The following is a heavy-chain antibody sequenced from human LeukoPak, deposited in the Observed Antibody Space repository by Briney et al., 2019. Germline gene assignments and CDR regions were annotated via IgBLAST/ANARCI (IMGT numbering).Heavy chain of an antibody. Sequence: ASVKVSCKASGYTFTSYDINWVRQATGQGLEWMGWMNPNSGNTGYAQMFQGRVTMTRNTSISTAYMELSSLRSEDTAVYYCARGPLNYGSGSYYFYYYGMDVWGQGTTVTVSS. CDR1: GYTFTSYD. V-gene: IGHV1-8*01. CDR3: ARGPLNYGSGSYYFYYYGMDV. J-gene: IGHJ6*02. D-gene: IGHD3-10*01. CDR2: MNPNSGNT.